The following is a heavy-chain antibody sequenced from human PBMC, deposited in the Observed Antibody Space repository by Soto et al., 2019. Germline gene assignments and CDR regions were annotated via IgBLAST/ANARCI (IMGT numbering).Heavy chain of an antibody. D-gene: IGHD2-15*01. CDR2: ISSSSSYI. Sequence: GGSLRLSCAASGFTFSSYSMNWVRQAPGKGLEWVSSISSSSSYIYYADSVKGRFTISRDNAKNSLYLQMNSLRAEDTAVYYCARESVVVAAIYYYMDVWGKGTTVTVSS. V-gene: IGHV3-21*01. J-gene: IGHJ6*03. CDR3: ARESVVVAAIYYYMDV. CDR1: GFTFSSYS.